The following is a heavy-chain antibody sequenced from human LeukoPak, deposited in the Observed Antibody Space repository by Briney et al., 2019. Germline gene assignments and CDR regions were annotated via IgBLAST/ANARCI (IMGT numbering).Heavy chain of an antibody. CDR2: ISSSSCYT. J-gene: IGHJ4*02. CDR1: GFTFTDYY. CDR3: PTRAAAGTDLYYFNY. V-gene: IGHV3-11*06. Sequence: PGGSLRLSCAASGFTFTDYYMSWLRQAPGKGLEWVSSISSSSCYTDYADPVKGRSTISRDNAKHSTYLQMNSLRVQDTAFYYCPTRAAAGTDLYYFNYWGQGTVVTVSS. D-gene: IGHD6-13*01.